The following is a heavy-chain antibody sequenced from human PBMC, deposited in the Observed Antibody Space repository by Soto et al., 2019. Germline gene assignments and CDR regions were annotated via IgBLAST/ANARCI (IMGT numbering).Heavy chain of an antibody. J-gene: IGHJ5*02. V-gene: IGHV1-8*01. Sequence: QVQLVQSGAEVKKPGASVKVSCKASGYTFTSYDINWVRQATGQGLEWMGWMNPNSGNTGYAQKFQGRVTMTRNTSISTAYMELSSLRSEDTAVYYCARKLRGSSFRQNWFDPWGQGTLVTVSS. CDR2: MNPNSGNT. CDR1: GYTFTSYD. D-gene: IGHD1-26*01. CDR3: ARKLRGSSFRQNWFDP.